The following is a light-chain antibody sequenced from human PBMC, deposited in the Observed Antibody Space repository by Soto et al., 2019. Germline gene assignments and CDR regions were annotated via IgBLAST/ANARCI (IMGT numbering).Light chain of an antibody. J-gene: IGKJ4*01. CDR1: QSVSDN. CDR2: AAS. Sequence: EVVMTQFPATLSVSPGERATLSCRASQSVSDNLAWYQQKPGQAPRLLIYAASTRATGVPARFSGSRSGTEFTLTISSLQSEDFAIYYCQQYYNWPSFGGGTKV. CDR3: QQYYNWPS. V-gene: IGKV3-15*01.